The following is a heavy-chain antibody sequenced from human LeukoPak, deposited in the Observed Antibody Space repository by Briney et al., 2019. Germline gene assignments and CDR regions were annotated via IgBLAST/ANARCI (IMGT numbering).Heavy chain of an antibody. CDR3: AKHYDYIWGSYRYFDY. Sequence: GGSLRLSCVASGFTFSSSAMTWVRQAPGKGLEWVSAISGSGGSTYYADSVKGRFTISRDNSKNTLYLQMNSLRAEDTAVYYCAKHYDYIWGSYRYFDYWGQGTLVTVSS. CDR1: GFTFSSSA. CDR2: ISGSGGST. V-gene: IGHV3-23*01. D-gene: IGHD3-16*02. J-gene: IGHJ4*02.